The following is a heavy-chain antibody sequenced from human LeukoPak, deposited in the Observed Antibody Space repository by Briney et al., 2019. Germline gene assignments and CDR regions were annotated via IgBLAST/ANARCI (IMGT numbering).Heavy chain of an antibody. CDR1: GFIFSSCG. CDR3: AKGRITYYYGSGSYYNYFNWFDP. V-gene: IGHV3-23*01. J-gene: IGHJ5*02. D-gene: IGHD3-10*01. CDR2: ISGSGGST. Sequence: GGTLRLSCAASGFIFSSCGMSWVRQAPAKGLEWVSAISGSGGSTYYADSVKGRFTISRDNSKNTLYLQMNSLRAEDTAVYYCAKGRITYYYGSGSYYNYFNWFDPWGQGTLVTVSS.